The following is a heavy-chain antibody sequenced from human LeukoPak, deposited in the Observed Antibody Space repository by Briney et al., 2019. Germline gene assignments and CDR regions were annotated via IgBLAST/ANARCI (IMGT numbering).Heavy chain of an antibody. J-gene: IGHJ2*01. CDR2: ISSNGATT. CDR3: VKGRGNYGRYFDL. Sequence: HSGGSLRLSCSASGFIFSSYAMHWVRQAPGKGLEYVSSISSNGATTYHADSVKGRFTISRDTSKNTLYLQMSSLKTEDTAVYYCVKGRGNYGRYFDLWGRGTLVTVSS. V-gene: IGHV3-64D*06. D-gene: IGHD3-10*01. CDR1: GFIFSSYA.